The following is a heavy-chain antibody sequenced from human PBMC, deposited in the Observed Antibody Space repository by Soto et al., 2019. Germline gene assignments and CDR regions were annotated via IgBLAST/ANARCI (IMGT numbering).Heavy chain of an antibody. Sequence: SETLSLTCTVSGGSISGYYWSWIRQPPGKGLEWIGYIYYSGSTNYNPSLKSRVTISVDTSKNQFSLKLSSVTAADTAVYYCARENGWYNPLYYWGQGTLVTVSS. CDR2: IYYSGST. CDR3: ARENGWYNPLYY. V-gene: IGHV4-59*12. J-gene: IGHJ4*02. D-gene: IGHD6-19*01. CDR1: GGSISGYY.